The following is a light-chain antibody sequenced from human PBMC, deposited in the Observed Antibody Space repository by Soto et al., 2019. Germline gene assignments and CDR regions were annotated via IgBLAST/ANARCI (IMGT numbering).Light chain of an antibody. Sequence: EIVLTQSPGTLSLSPGERATLSCRASQSVSSAYLAWYQQKPGQAPRLLIHGASSRAIGIPGRFSGSGSGTDFTLTVSKLEPEDFAVYYCQQYCRSPPTFGQGTKVEIK. J-gene: IGKJ1*01. V-gene: IGKV3-20*01. CDR1: QSVSSAY. CDR2: GAS. CDR3: QQYCRSPPT.